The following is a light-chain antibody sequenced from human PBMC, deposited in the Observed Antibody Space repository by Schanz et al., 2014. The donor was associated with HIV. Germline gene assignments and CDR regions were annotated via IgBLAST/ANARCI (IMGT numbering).Light chain of an antibody. V-gene: IGKV3-15*01. CDR2: DAS. CDR3: QQYGSSPRYT. CDR1: QSIATY. Sequence: EIVMTQSPATLSVSPGESATLSCRASQSIATYLAWFQQKPGQAPNLLIYDASTRATGIPARFSGSGSGTEFTLTISRLEPEDFAVYYCQQYGSSPRYTFPQGTKLE. J-gene: IGKJ2*01.